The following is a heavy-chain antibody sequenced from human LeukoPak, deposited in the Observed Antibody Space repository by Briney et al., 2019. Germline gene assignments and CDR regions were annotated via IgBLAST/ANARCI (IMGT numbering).Heavy chain of an antibody. CDR3: AKVGTTAGPYYYYGMDV. D-gene: IGHD2/OR15-2a*01. J-gene: IGHJ6*02. V-gene: IGHV3-23*01. Sequence: GSLRLSCAASGFTFSSYAMSWGRQAPGKGLEWVSAISGSGGSTYYVDSVKGRFTISRDNSKNTLYLQMNSLRAEDTAVYYCAKVGTTAGPYYYYGMDVWGQGTTVTVSS. CDR1: GFTFSSYA. CDR2: ISGSGGST.